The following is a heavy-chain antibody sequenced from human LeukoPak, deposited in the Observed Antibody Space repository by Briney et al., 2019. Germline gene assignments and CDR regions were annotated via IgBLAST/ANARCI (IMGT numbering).Heavy chain of an antibody. V-gene: IGHV4-38-2*02. Sequence: SGTLSLTCTVSGYSIGTDYYWGWIRQPPGKGLEWIGSIYNSGSTYYNPSLKSRITISVDTSKNQFSLKLSSVTAADTAVYYCARNSSSSSPPERYNWFDPWGQGTLVTVSS. J-gene: IGHJ5*02. CDR1: GYSIGTDYY. CDR3: ARNSSSSSPPERYNWFDP. D-gene: IGHD6-6*01. CDR2: IYNSGST.